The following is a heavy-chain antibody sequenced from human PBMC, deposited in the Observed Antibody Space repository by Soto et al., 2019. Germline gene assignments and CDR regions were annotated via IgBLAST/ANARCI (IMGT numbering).Heavy chain of an antibody. Sequence: PSETLSLTCAVYGGSFSGYYWSWIRQPPGKGLEWIGEINHSGSTNYNPSLKSRVTISVDTSKNQFSLKLSSVTAAATAVYYFARGPITTNPPFGSWGQGTLVTVSS. J-gene: IGHJ5*01. CDR3: ARGPITTNPPFGS. CDR2: INHSGST. D-gene: IGHD3-22*01. V-gene: IGHV4-34*01. CDR1: GGSFSGYY.